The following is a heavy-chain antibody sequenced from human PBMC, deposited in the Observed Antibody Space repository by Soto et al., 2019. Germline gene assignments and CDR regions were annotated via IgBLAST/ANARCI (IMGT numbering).Heavy chain of an antibody. J-gene: IGHJ5*01. CDR1: GFTFSSYW. D-gene: IGHD3-22*01. Sequence: GGSLRLSCAASGFTFSSYWMHWVRQVPGKGLVWVSRIHFDGSTTHYADSVKGRFTISRDNAKNTLSLQMNSLRAEDTAVYYCAKGPDGSGYYHNWFDSWGQGTLVTVSS. CDR2: IHFDGSTT. V-gene: IGHV3-74*01. CDR3: AKGPDGSGYYHNWFDS.